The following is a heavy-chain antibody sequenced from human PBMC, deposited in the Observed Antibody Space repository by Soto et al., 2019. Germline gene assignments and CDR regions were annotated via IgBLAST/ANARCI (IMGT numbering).Heavy chain of an antibody. Sequence: ASVKVSCKASGYTFSSYGINWVRQAPGQGLEWMGWISAYNGNTNFAQKLQGRVSLTTDTSSTTAYMELRSLTSDDTAVYYCARDLVPGYTGFSDYWGQGTLVTVSS. CDR3: ARDLVPGYTGFSDY. D-gene: IGHD5-12*01. CDR1: GYTFSSYG. V-gene: IGHV1-18*01. J-gene: IGHJ4*02. CDR2: ISAYNGNT.